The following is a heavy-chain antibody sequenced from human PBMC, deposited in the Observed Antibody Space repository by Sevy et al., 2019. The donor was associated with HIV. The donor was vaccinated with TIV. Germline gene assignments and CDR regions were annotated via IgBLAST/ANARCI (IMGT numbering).Heavy chain of an antibody. CDR2: ISHSGSI. J-gene: IGHJ5*02. D-gene: IGHD2-21*01. V-gene: IGHV4-59*08. CDR1: GDSISPFY. Sequence: SETLSLTCSVSGDSISPFYWNWIRLPPGKGLEWIGYISHSGSISYNPSLMSRVSISIDTSKKQFSLKLSSVTAADTAIYFCARHDIIVVPPAANCFDPWGQGILVTVSS. CDR3: ARHDIIVVPPAANCFDP.